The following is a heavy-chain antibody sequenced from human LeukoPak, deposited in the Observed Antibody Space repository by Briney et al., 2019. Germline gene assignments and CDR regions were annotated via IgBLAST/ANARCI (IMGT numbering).Heavy chain of an antibody. J-gene: IGHJ3*02. CDR3: ARDREYYYDSSGYSDAFDI. Sequence: ASVKVSCAASGYTFTGYNMHWVRQAPGQGLEWMAWISVDNGNTNYAQTLQGRVTMTTDTSTSTAYMELRSLRSDDTAVYYRARDREYYYDSSGYSDAFDIWGQGTMVTASS. D-gene: IGHD3-22*01. CDR2: ISVDNGNT. V-gene: IGHV1-18*04. CDR1: GYTFTGYN.